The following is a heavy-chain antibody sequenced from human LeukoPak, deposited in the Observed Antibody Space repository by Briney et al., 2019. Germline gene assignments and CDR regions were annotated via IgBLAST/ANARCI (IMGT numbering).Heavy chain of an antibody. D-gene: IGHD5-18*01. V-gene: IGHV5-51*01. Sequence: HGESLKISCKGSGYSFTSYWIGWVRQMPGKGLEWMGIIYPGDSDTRYSPSFQGQVTISADKSISTAYLQWSSLKASDTAMYYCARLEGDTAMVKGYTWFDPWGQGTLVTVSS. CDR1: GYSFTSYW. J-gene: IGHJ5*02. CDR3: ARLEGDTAMVKGYTWFDP. CDR2: IYPGDSDT.